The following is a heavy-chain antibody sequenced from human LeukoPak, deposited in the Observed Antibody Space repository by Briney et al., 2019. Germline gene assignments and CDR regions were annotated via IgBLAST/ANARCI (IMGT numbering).Heavy chain of an antibody. V-gene: IGHV4-39*01. CDR3: ARRRYYDGSGYLE. J-gene: IGHJ1*01. D-gene: IGHD3-22*01. CDR1: GDSVSRSDSY. Sequence: SETLSLTCSVSGDSVSRSDSYWDWIRQPPGKGLEWIGTIYYSGRTYYGPSPKSRVTMSVDPSNNQFSLNLRSVTAADTALYYCARRRYYDGSGYLEWGQGTLLSVSS. CDR2: IYYSGRT.